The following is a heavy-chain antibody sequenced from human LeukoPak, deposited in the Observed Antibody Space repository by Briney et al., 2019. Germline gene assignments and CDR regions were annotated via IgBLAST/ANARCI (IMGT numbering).Heavy chain of an antibody. CDR3: AHLGYCSGGSCYSRFDP. V-gene: IGHV4-34*01. J-gene: IGHJ5*02. D-gene: IGHD2-15*01. Sequence: PSETLSLTCAVYGGSFSGYYWSWIRQPPGKGLEWIGEINHSGSTNYNPSLKSRVTISVDTSKNHFSLKLSSVTAADTAVYYCAHLGYCSGGSCYSRFDPWGQGTLVTVSS. CDR2: INHSGST. CDR1: GGSFSGYY.